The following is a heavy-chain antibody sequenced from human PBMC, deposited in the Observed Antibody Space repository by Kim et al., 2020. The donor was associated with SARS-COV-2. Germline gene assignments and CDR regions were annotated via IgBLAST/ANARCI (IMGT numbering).Heavy chain of an antibody. D-gene: IGHD2-2*01. CDR2: IIPIFGTA. J-gene: IGHJ6*02. CDR1: GGTFSSYA. V-gene: IGHV1-69*13. CDR3: ARVEDIVVVPAAHYYYGMDV. Sequence: SVKVSCKASGGTFSSYAISWVRQAPGQGLEWMGGIIPIFGTANYAQKFHGRVTITADESTSTAYMELSSLRSEDTAVYYCARVEDIVVVPAAHYYYGMDVWGQGTTVTVSS.